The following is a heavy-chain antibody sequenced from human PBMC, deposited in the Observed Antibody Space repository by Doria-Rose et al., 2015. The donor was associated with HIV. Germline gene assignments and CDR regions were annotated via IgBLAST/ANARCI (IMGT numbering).Heavy chain of an antibody. CDR1: GFTFSSHR. J-gene: IGHJ4*02. D-gene: IGHD3-10*01. V-gene: IGHV3-21*01. Sequence: EQLVQSGGGLVRPGGSLRISCATSGFTFSSHRINWVRQAPGQWLEWVSSLSSTNAYINYADSVSGRFIIDRDNASNSLYLQMDSLRAEDTAIYYCATGVTLDYWGQGTLVTVSS. CDR2: LSSTNAYI. CDR3: ATGVTLDY.